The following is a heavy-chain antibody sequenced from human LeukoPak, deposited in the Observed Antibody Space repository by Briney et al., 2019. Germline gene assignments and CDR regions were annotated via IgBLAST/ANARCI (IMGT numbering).Heavy chain of an antibody. CDR1: GGSISSGSYY. V-gene: IGHV4-61*02. D-gene: IGHD1-26*01. CDR3: ARVVGATGLGFDH. J-gene: IGHJ5*02. CDR2: IYTSGST. Sequence: SETLSLTCTVSGGSISSGSYYWSWIRQPAGKGLEWIGRIYTSGSTNYSPSLKCLVTISVHTSKNQFSLKLSSVTAADTAVYYCARVVGATGLGFDHWGQGTLVTVSS.